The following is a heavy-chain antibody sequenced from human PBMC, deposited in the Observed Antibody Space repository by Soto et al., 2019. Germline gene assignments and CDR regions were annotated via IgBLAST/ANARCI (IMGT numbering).Heavy chain of an antibody. V-gene: IGHV2-5*02. CDR1: GFSLSTSGVG. CDR3: AHNFIAVAGLGLGAFDY. Sequence: SGPTLVNPTQTLTLTCTFSGFSLSTSGVGVGWIRQPPGKALEWLALIYWDDDKRYSPSLKSRLTITKDTSKNQVVLTMTNMDPVDTATYYCAHNFIAVAGLGLGAFDYWGQGTLVTVSS. CDR2: IYWDDDK. D-gene: IGHD6-19*01. J-gene: IGHJ4*02.